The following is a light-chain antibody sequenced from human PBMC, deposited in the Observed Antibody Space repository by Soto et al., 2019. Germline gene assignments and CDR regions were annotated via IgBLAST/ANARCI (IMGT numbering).Light chain of an antibody. CDR3: SSYTSSSLYV. CDR2: EVS. Sequence: QAVVTQPASVSGSPGQSITISCTGTSSDVCGYNYVSWYQQHPGKAPKLMIYEVSNRPSGVSNRFSGSKSGNTASLTISGLQAEDEADYYCSSYTSSSLYVFGTGTKLTVL. J-gene: IGLJ1*01. CDR1: SSDVCGYNY. V-gene: IGLV2-14*01.